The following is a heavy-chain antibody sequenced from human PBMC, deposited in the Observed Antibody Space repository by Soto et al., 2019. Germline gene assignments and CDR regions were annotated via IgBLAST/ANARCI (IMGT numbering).Heavy chain of an antibody. Sequence: TGGSLRLSCAASGFTFSSYAMSWVRQAPGKGLEWVSAISGSGGSTYYADSVKGRFTISRDNSKNTLYLQMNSLRAEDTAVYYCAKDLTTYYYDSSSPIEGYWGQGTLVTVSS. CDR3: AKDLTTYYYDSSSPIEGY. V-gene: IGHV3-23*01. D-gene: IGHD3-22*01. CDR1: GFTFSSYA. J-gene: IGHJ4*02. CDR2: ISGSGGST.